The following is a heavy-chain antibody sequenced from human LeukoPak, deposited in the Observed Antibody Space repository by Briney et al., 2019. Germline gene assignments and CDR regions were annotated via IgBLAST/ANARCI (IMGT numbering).Heavy chain of an antibody. J-gene: IGHJ5*02. D-gene: IGHD3-9*01. Sequence: SETLSLTCTVSGYSISSGYYWGWIRQPPGKGLQWIGSIYQSGGTYYNPSLKSRVTISVDTSKNQFSLKLRSVTAADTAVYYCARDQVFYDILTGKNNWFDPWGQGTLVTVSS. CDR3: ARDQVFYDILTGKNNWFDP. V-gene: IGHV4-38-2*02. CDR2: IYQSGGT. CDR1: GYSISSGYY.